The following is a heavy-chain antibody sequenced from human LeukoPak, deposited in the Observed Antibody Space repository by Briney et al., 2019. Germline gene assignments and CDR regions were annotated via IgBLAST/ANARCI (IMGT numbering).Heavy chain of an antibody. D-gene: IGHD2-2*01. CDR1: GSTFSSYE. J-gene: IGHJ6*04. V-gene: IGHV3-21*01. CDR2: ISSSSSYI. CDR3: ARFSQLSLDV. Sequence: GGSLRLSCAASGSTFSSYEMNWVRQAPGKGLEWVSSISSSSSYIYYADSVKGRFTLSRDNAKNSLYLQMNSLRAEDTAVYYCARFSQLSLDVWGKGTTVTVSS.